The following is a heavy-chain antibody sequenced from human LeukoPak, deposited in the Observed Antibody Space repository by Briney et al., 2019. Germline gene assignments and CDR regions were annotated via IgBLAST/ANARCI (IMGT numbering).Heavy chain of an antibody. Sequence: GGSLRLSCAASGFTFSSYAMSWVRQAPGKGLEWVSAISGSGGSTYYADSVKGWFTISRDNSKNTLYLQMNSLRAEDTAVYYCAKNPRVRIGYCSSTSCYPYYYYYYMDVWGKGTTVTVSS. CDR2: ISGSGGST. V-gene: IGHV3-23*01. CDR3: AKNPRVRIGYCSSTSCYPYYYYYYMDV. J-gene: IGHJ6*03. CDR1: GFTFSSYA. D-gene: IGHD2-2*01.